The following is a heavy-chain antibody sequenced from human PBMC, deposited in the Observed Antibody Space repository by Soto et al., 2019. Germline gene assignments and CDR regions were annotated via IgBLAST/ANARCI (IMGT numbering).Heavy chain of an antibody. D-gene: IGHD4-4*01. CDR2: IKPDESEK. V-gene: IGHV3-7*01. Sequence: EVQLVESGGCLVQPGGSLRLSCTASGFTFSDSWMTWVRQAPGKGLEWVARIKPDESEKKYADSVKGRFSISRDNAKNSMYLQLDSRRGEDTAVYYCVRGGSNYASWGQGTLVTVSS. CDR3: VRGGSNYAS. CDR1: GFTFSDSW. J-gene: IGHJ5*02.